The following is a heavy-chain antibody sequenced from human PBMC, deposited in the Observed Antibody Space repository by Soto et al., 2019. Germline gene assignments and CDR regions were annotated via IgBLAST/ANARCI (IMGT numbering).Heavy chain of an antibody. CDR2: ISSSSSYI. V-gene: IGHV3-21*01. CDR1: GFSFSGYI. D-gene: IGHD2-2*01. Sequence: GVSLRRSCGASGFSFSGYIMNWVRQAPGKGLEWVSSISSSSSYIYYADSVKGRFTISRDNAKNSLYLQMNSLRAEDTAVYYCARYCSSTSCFSNYYGMDVWGQGTTVTVSS. J-gene: IGHJ6*02. CDR3: ARYCSSTSCFSNYYGMDV.